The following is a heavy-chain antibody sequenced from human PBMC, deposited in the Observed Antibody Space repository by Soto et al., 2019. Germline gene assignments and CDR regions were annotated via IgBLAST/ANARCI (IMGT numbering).Heavy chain of an antibody. Sequence: QVQLVESGGGVVQPGRSLRLSCAASGFTFSNYAMHWVRQAAGKGLEWVAVISYDGRNKYYVDSVKGRFTISRDNSKNTLYLEMNSLRTEDTAVFYCARDRTTINLVYYYDMDVWGQGTTVTVSS. V-gene: IGHV3-30*04. CDR2: ISYDGRNK. J-gene: IGHJ6*02. CDR1: GFTFSNYA. D-gene: IGHD3-16*01. CDR3: ARDRTTINLVYYYDMDV.